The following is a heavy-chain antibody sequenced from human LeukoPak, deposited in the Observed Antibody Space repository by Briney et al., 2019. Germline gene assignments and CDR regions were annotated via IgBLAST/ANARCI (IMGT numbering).Heavy chain of an antibody. J-gene: IGHJ4*02. CDR3: AKDRSIGTYYTFDH. V-gene: IGHV3-23*01. D-gene: IGHD1-26*01. Sequence: PGGSLRLSCEASGFTFNNYVMTWVRQAPGKGLEWVSSISASAAMTYYADSVKGRFTVSRDNSNNRLYLHISGLTAADTAVYYCAKDRSIGTYYTFDHWGQGSLVTVSS. CDR1: GFTFNNYV. CDR2: ISASAAMT.